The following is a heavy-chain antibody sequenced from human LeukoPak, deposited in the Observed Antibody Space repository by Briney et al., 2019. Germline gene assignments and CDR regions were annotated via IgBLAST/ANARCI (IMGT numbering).Heavy chain of an antibody. D-gene: IGHD1-1*01. CDR3: AKDKGKTGTGTIDS. J-gene: IGHJ4*02. CDR1: GFSFNDYA. CDR2: ITWNSNGI. Sequence: SLRLSCAASGFSFNDYAMHWVRQAPGKGLEWVSGITWNSNGIAYADSVKGRFTISRDNAKNSLYVQIDSLRPEDTAFYYCAKDKGKTGTGTIDSWGQGTLVTVSS. V-gene: IGHV3-9*01.